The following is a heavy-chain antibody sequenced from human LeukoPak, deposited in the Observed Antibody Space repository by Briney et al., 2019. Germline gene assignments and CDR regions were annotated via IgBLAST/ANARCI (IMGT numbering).Heavy chain of an antibody. Sequence: AGRSLRLSCAASGFTFSSYGMHWVRQAPGKGLEWVAVIWYDGSNKYYADSVKGRFTISRDNSKNTLYLQMNSLRAEDTAVYYCASDSSYSSGWRDFDYWGQGTLVTVSS. J-gene: IGHJ4*02. D-gene: IGHD6-19*01. CDR2: IWYDGSNK. CDR3: ASDSSYSSGWRDFDY. CDR1: GFTFSSYG. V-gene: IGHV3-33*01.